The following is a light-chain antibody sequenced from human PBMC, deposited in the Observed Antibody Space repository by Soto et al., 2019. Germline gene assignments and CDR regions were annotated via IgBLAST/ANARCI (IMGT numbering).Light chain of an antibody. Sequence: EIVLTQSPATLSLSPGERATLSCRASQSVSSYLAWYQQXXXXAPRLLIYDASNRATGIPARFSGSGSXTXFTXTISSLEPEDFAVYYCQQRSNWPALTFGGGTKVEIK. V-gene: IGKV3-11*01. CDR2: DAS. J-gene: IGKJ4*01. CDR3: QQRSNWPALT. CDR1: QSVSSY.